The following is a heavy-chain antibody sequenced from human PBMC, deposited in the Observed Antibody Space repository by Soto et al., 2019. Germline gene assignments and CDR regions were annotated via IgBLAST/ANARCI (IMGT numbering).Heavy chain of an antibody. J-gene: IGHJ3*02. CDR1: GFTFSVFA. D-gene: IGHD7-27*01. V-gene: IGHV3-23*01. Sequence: EVQLLESGGGLVQPGGSLRLSCAASGFTFSVFAMSWVRQAPGKGLELVSTISGRGENTYYADSVKGRFTISRDNSKYTLNLQMNSRRGEDTAVYYCAKDRGTGDYGVNAVDIWGQGTMVTVAS. CDR3: AKDRGTGDYGVNAVDI. CDR2: ISGRGENT.